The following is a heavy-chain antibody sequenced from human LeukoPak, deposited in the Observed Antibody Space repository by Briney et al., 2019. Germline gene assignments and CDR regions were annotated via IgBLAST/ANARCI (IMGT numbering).Heavy chain of an antibody. CDR1: AFTLRSDA. Sequence: GGSLRLSCTASAFTLRSDAMSWVRQAPGKGLEWVSAISGSGGSTDYADSVKGRFTICRDNSKNTLYLHMNSLRAEDTAIYYCAKDGSGTSYYYYYMDVWGKGTTVTVSS. CDR3: AKDGSGTSYYYYYMDV. V-gene: IGHV3-23*01. CDR2: ISGSGGST. D-gene: IGHD3-10*01. J-gene: IGHJ6*03.